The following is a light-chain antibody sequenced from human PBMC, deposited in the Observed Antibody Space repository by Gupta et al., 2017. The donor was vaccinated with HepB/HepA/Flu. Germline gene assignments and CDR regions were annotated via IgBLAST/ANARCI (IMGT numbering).Light chain of an antibody. Sequence: QSVLTQPASASGSPGQSITISCTGTSSDVYNPNYVSWYQHHPGKAPKLMIYDVSNRPSGVPARFSGSKSGNTASLTISGLQGEDEADYYCGSYTITTTSFIFGTGTKVTVL. CDR3: GSYTITTTSFI. V-gene: IGLV2-14*03. CDR1: SSDVYNPNY. J-gene: IGLJ1*01. CDR2: DVS.